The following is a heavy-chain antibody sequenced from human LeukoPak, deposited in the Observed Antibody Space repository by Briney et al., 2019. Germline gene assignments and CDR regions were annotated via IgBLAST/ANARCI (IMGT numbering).Heavy chain of an antibody. CDR3: ARDYCGGDCYSDYYYGMDV. CDR2: INPNSGDT. Sequence: ASVKVSCKASGYTFTGYYVHWVRQAPGQGLEWMGRINPNSGDTNYAQKFQGRVTMTRDTSISTAYMELSRLRSDDTAVYYCARDYCGGDCYSDYYYGMDVWGQGTTVTVSS. CDR1: GYTFTGYY. D-gene: IGHD2-21*02. V-gene: IGHV1-2*06. J-gene: IGHJ6*02.